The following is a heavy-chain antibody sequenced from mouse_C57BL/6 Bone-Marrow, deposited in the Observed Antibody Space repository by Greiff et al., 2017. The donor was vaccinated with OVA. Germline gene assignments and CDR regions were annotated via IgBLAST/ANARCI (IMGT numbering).Heavy chain of an antibody. D-gene: IGHD2-12*01. J-gene: IGHJ4*01. Sequence: QVQLPQSGAELVKPGASVKMSCKASGYTFTTYPIEWMKQTHGKSLEWIGNFHPYNDDTKYNEKFKGKATLTVEKSSSTVYVELSRLTSDDSAVYYCARGYSSSRGYAMDYWGQGTSVTVSS. CDR3: ARGYSSSRGYAMDY. V-gene: IGHV1-47*01. CDR2: FHPYNDDT. CDR1: GYTFTTYP.